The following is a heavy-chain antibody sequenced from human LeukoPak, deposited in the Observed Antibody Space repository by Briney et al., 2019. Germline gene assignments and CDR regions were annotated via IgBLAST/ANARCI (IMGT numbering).Heavy chain of an antibody. J-gene: IGHJ6*02. CDR2: MNPNSGNT. CDR1: GYTFTSYG. V-gene: IGHV1-8*01. Sequence: RASVKVSCKASGYTFTSYGINWVRQATGQGLEWMGWMNPNSGNTGYAQKFQGRVTMTRNTSISTAYMELSSLRSEDTAVYYCARYSSSLHYYYYGMDVWGQGIMVTVSS. D-gene: IGHD6-13*01. CDR3: ARYSSSLHYYYYGMDV.